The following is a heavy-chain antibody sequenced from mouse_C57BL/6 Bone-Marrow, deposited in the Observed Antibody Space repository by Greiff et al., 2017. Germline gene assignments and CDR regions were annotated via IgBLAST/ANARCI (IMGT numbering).Heavy chain of an antibody. CDR1: GYTFTSYW. V-gene: IGHV1-64*01. J-gene: IGHJ3*01. Sequence: QVQLQQPGAELVKPGASVKLSCKASGYTFTSYWMHWVKQRPGQGLEWIGMIHPNSGSTNYNEKFKSKATLTVDKSSSTAYMHLSSLTSEDSAVYYCARGGYGNCGFAYWGQGTLVTVSA. D-gene: IGHD2-10*02. CDR2: IHPNSGST. CDR3: ARGGYGNCGFAY.